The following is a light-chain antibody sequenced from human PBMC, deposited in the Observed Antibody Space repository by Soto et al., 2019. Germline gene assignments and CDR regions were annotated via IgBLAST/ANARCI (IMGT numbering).Light chain of an antibody. V-gene: IGKV3-11*01. CDR1: QSVCNN. CDR2: EAS. CDR3: QQHANWPLT. Sequence: EIVLTQSPATLSLSPGERATLSCRASQSVCNNLAWYPQKPGQAPGLLIYEASTRATGIPARFRGSGSGTDFTLTISSLEPEDFAVYYCQQHANWPLTFGGGTKVEIK. J-gene: IGKJ4*01.